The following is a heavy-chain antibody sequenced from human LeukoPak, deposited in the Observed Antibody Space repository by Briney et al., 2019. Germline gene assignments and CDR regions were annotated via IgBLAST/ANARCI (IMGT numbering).Heavy chain of an antibody. D-gene: IGHD5-24*01. J-gene: IGHJ6*02. CDR2: IYSGGST. CDR1: GFTVSSNY. CDR3: ARVEDYYYGMDV. V-gene: IGHV3-66*01. Sequence: GGSLRLSCAASGFTVSSNYMSWVRQAPGKGLEWVSVIYSGGSTYYADSVKGRFTISRDNSKNTLYLQMNSLRAEDTAVYYCARVEDYYYGMDVWGQGTTVTVSS.